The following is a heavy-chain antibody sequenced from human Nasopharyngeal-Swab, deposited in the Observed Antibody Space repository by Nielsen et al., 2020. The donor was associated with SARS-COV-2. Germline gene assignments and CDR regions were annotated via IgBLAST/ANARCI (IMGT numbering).Heavy chain of an antibody. CDR3: ARDRESIFWSGYSFDY. CDR2: MSNDGTNE. Sequence: GESLTISCVASGFSFSSYSMHWVRQAPGKGLEWVAVMSNDGTNEYYVDSVKGRFSISRDNSKDTVYLQMASLKPEDTAVYYCARDRESIFWSGYSFDYWGQGILVTVSS. CDR1: GFSFSSYS. J-gene: IGHJ4*02. V-gene: IGHV3-30-3*01. D-gene: IGHD3/OR15-3a*01.